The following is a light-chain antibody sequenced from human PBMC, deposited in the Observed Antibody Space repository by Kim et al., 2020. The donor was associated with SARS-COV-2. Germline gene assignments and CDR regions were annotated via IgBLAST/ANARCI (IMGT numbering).Light chain of an antibody. J-gene: IGKJ1*01. CDR2: DAS. V-gene: IGKV1-5*01. Sequence: SASVGDRVTITCRASQSISSWLAWYQQKLGKAPKLLIYDASRLESGVPSRFSGSGSGTEFTLTISSLQPDDFATYYCQQYKTYRTFGQGTKVDIK. CDR3: QQYKTYRT. CDR1: QSISSW.